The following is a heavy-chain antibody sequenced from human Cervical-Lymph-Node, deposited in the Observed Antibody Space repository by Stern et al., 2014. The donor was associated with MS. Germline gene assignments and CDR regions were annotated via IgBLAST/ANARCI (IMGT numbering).Heavy chain of an antibody. CDR2: IYPGGSDT. V-gene: IGHV5-51*04. J-gene: IGHJ6*02. Sequence: VQLVESGAEVKKPGGSLKISCKGSGYSFATYWIGWVRQMPGKGLEWMGIIYPGGSDTRYRPSFPGRVTTSSDKPLTTAYLHWSSLKASDTAMYYCARPGDDTAKYGLDVWGQGTTVTVSS. CDR1: GYSFATYW. CDR3: ARPGDDTAKYGLDV. D-gene: IGHD5-18*01.